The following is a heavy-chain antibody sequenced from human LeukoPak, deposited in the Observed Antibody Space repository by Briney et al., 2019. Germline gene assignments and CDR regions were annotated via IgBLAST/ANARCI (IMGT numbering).Heavy chain of an antibody. J-gene: IGHJ4*02. Sequence: GGSLTLSCAASGFTFSSYWMHWVRQAPGKGLVWVSRVNSDGSSTGYADSVKGRFTISRDNAKNTLYLQLNSLRAEDTALYYCARETSGSSDYWGQGTLVTVSS. CDR2: VNSDGSST. V-gene: IGHV3-74*01. CDR3: ARETSGSSDY. D-gene: IGHD3-22*01. CDR1: GFTFSSYW.